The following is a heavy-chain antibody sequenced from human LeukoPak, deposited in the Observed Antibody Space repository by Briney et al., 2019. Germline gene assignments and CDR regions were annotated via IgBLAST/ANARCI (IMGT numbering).Heavy chain of an antibody. D-gene: IGHD3-22*01. J-gene: IGHJ4*02. Sequence: SETLSLTCAVYGGSFSGYYWSWTRQPPGKGLEWIGEINHSGSTNYNPSLKSRVTISVDTSKNQFSLKLSSVTAADTAVYYCARGRGVVVMHFDYWGQGTLVTVSS. CDR2: INHSGST. CDR3: ARGRGVVVMHFDY. V-gene: IGHV4-34*01. CDR1: GGSFSGYY.